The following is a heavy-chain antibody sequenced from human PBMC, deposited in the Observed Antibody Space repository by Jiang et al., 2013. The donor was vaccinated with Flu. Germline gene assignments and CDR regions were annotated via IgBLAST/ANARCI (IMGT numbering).Heavy chain of an antibody. J-gene: IGHJ6*03. CDR1: GFTFSSYG. V-gene: IGHV3-30*02. Sequence: VQLLESGGGVVQPGGSLRLSCAASGFTFSSYGMHWVRQAPGKGLEWVAFIRYDGSNKYYADSVKGRFTISRDNSKNTLYLQMNSLRAEDTAVYYCWAMATAGYYYYYYYMDVWGKGTTVTVSS. D-gene: IGHD5-24*01. CDR3: WAMATAGYYYYYYYMDV. CDR2: IRYDGSNK.